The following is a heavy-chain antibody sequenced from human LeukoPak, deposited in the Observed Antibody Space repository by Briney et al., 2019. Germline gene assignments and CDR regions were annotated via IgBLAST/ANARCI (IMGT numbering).Heavy chain of an antibody. CDR3: ARDRQVVGSYWSVSAFDI. Sequence: ASVKVSCKASGYTFTSYGISWVRQTPGQGLEWMGWISAYNGNTNYAQKLQGRGTMTTDTSTSTAYMELRSLRSDDTAVYYCARDRQVVGSYWSVSAFDIWGQGTMVTVSS. D-gene: IGHD1-26*01. V-gene: IGHV1-18*01. CDR1: GYTFTSYG. CDR2: ISAYNGNT. J-gene: IGHJ3*02.